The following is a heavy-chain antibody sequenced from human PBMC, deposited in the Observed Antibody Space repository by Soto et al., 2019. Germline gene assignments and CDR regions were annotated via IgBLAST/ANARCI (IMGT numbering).Heavy chain of an antibody. D-gene: IGHD4-17*01. J-gene: IGHJ4*02. CDR2: IYTSGST. Sequence: ETLSLTCTVSGGSISSYYWSWIRQPAGKGLEWIGRIYTSGSTNYNPSLKSRVTMSVDTSKNQFSLKLSSVTAADTAVYYCARDGTPMTTVTTSYYFDYWGQGTLVTVSS. CDR1: GGSISSYY. V-gene: IGHV4-4*07. CDR3: ARDGTPMTTVTTSYYFDY.